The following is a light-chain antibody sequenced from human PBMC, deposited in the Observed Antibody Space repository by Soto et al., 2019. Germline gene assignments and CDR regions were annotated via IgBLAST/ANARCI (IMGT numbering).Light chain of an antibody. J-gene: IGLJ3*02. V-gene: IGLV2-11*01. CDR1: SSDVGGYNY. CDR2: DVS. Sequence: QSVLTQPRSVSGSPGQSVTIPCTGTSSDVGGYNYVSWYQQHPGKAPKLMIHDVSKRPSGVPDRFSGSKSGNTASLTISGLQAEDEADYYCCSYAGSYTGVFGGGTKLTVL. CDR3: CSYAGSYTGV.